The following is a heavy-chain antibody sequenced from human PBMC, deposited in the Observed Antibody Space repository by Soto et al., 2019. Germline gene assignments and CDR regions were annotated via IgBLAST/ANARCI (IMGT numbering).Heavy chain of an antibody. CDR3: ARDLDGSGYNDN. V-gene: IGHV4-59*01. CDR1: GGSITSYY. D-gene: IGHD5-12*01. CDR2: IFYSGST. J-gene: IGHJ4*02. Sequence: SETLSLTCTVSGGSITSYYWSWIRQPPGKGLEWIGYIFYSGSTNYNPSLKSRVTISVDTSKNQFSLNLSSVTAADTAVYYCARDLDGSGYNDNWGQGTLVTVSS.